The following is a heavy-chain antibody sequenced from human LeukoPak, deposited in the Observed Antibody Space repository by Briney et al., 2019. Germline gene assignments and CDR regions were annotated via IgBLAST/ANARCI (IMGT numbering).Heavy chain of an antibody. V-gene: IGHV3-66*01. CDR3: ARGDGYNFFDS. CDR2: FYIDGNT. D-gene: IGHD5-24*01. Sequence: GGSLRLSCAASGXTVSRYYMSWVRQAPGKGLEWVSVFYIDGNTYYADSVRGRFTISSDNSKNTVYPQMNSLRAEDTALYYCARGDGYNFFDSWGQGTLVTVSS. J-gene: IGHJ4*02. CDR1: GXTVSRYY.